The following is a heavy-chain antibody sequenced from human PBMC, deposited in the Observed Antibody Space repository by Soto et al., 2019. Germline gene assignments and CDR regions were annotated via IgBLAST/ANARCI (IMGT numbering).Heavy chain of an antibody. D-gene: IGHD3-10*01. J-gene: IGHJ4*02. CDR3: ARVAESHYYGSGSLNY. Sequence: AASVKVSCKASGYTFTSYAMHWVRQAPGQRLEWMGWINAGNGNTKYSQKFQGRVTITRDTSASTAYMELSSLRSEDTAVYYCARVAESHYYGSGSLNYWGQGTLVTVSS. CDR2: INAGNGNT. V-gene: IGHV1-3*01. CDR1: GYTFTSYA.